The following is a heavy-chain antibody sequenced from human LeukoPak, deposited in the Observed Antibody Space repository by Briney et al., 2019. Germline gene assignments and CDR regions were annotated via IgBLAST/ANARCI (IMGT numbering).Heavy chain of an antibody. CDR1: GFTFSSYS. CDR2: ISPSSSTI. D-gene: IGHD1-26*01. CDR3: ARDSGSYSY. J-gene: IGHJ4*02. Sequence: GGSLRLSCAASGFTFSSYSMNWVRQAPGKGLEWVSYISPSSSTIYYADSVKGRFTISRDNAKNSLYLQMNSLRAEDTAVYYCARDSGSYSYWGQGTLVTVSS. V-gene: IGHV3-48*01.